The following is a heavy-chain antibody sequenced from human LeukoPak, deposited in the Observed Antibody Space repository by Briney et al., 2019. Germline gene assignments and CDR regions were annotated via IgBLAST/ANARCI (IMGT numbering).Heavy chain of an antibody. J-gene: IGHJ3*02. Sequence: PGGSLRLSCAASEFTFSSYAMSWVRQAPGKGLEWVSTLSGSGGSTFYADSVKGRFTISRDNSNNTLYLQMNSLRAEDTAVYYCASDVVVPAAIDDDAFDIWGQGTMVTVFS. CDR2: LSGSGGST. CDR1: EFTFSSYA. D-gene: IGHD2-2*02. V-gene: IGHV3-23*01. CDR3: ASDVVVPAAIDDDAFDI.